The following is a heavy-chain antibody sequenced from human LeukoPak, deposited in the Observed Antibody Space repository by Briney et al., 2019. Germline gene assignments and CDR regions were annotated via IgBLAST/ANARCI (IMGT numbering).Heavy chain of an antibody. CDR1: GFTFSSYS. D-gene: IGHD2-2*02. CDR3: ARDTLSSIVVVPAAIPGSFDI. CDR2: ISSSSSYI. J-gene: IGHJ3*02. Sequence: GGSLRLSCAASGFTFSSYSMNWVRQAPGKGLEWVSSISSSSSYIYYADSVKGRFTISRDNAKNSLYLQMNSLRAEDTAVYYCARDTLSSIVVVPAAIPGSFDIWGQGTMVTVSS. V-gene: IGHV3-21*01.